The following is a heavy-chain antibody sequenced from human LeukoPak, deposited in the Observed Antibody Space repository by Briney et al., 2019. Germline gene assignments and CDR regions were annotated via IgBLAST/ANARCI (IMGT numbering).Heavy chain of an antibody. CDR3: ASIENYYGSGSYGSVDY. D-gene: IGHD3-10*01. V-gene: IGHV1-2*02. CDR1: GGTFSSYA. CDR2: INPNSGGT. J-gene: IGHJ4*02. Sequence: ASVKVSCKASGGTFSSYAISWVRQAPGQGLEWMGWINPNSGGTNYAQKFQGRVTMTRDTSISTAYMELSRLRSDDTAVYYCASIENYYGSGSYGSVDYWGQGTLVTVSS.